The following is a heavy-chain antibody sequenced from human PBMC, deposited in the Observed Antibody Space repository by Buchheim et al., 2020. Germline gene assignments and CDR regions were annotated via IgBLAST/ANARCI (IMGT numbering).Heavy chain of an antibody. CDR1: GFTVSSNY. Sequence: VQLVESGGGLVQPGGSLRLSCAASGFTVSSNYMSWVRQAPGKGLEWGSVIFSGGSTYYADSVKGRFTISRDNSKTTLYLQMNSLRAEDTAVYYCARDAPYYYGSGSSFYYGMDVWGQGTT. CDR3: ARDAPYYYGSGSSFYYGMDV. D-gene: IGHD3-10*01. CDR2: IFSGGST. V-gene: IGHV3-66*01. J-gene: IGHJ6*02.